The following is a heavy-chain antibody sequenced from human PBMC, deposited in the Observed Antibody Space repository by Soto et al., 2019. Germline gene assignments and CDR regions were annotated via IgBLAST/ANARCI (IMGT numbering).Heavy chain of an antibody. D-gene: IGHD5-12*01. CDR2: IYYTGST. V-gene: IGHV4-61*01. Sequence: QVQLQESGPGLVKPSETLSLTCSVSGGSVSGGSYYWSWIRQPPGKTLEWIGYIYYTGSTNYNPALKSRVTTSIDTSKNQFSLHLNSVTAADTAVYYCAGGGLRCAISEYWGQGTLVTVSS. CDR3: AGGGLRCAISEY. J-gene: IGHJ4*02. CDR1: GGSVSGGSYY.